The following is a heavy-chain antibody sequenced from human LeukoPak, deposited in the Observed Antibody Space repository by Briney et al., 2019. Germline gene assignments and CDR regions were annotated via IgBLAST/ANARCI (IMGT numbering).Heavy chain of an antibody. D-gene: IGHD3-3*01. Sequence: SQTLSLTCTVSGGSISSGGYYWSWIRQPPGKGLEWIGSIYYSGSTYYNPSLKSRVTISVDTSKNQFSLKLSSVTAADTAVYYCARHTIFGVVDFDYWGQGTLVTVSS. CDR2: IYYSGST. CDR3: ARHTIFGVVDFDY. V-gene: IGHV4-30-2*03. J-gene: IGHJ4*02. CDR1: GGSISSGGYY.